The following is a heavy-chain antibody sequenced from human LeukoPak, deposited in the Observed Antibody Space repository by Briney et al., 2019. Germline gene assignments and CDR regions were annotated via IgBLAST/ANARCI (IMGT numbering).Heavy chain of an antibody. D-gene: IGHD6-13*01. Sequence: GGSLRLSCAASGFTFSSYWMSWVRQAPGKGLEWVANIKQDGSEKYYVDSVKGRFTISRDNAKNSLYLQMNSLRAEDTAVYYCAKGADPGTAAGELDYWGQGTLVTVSS. CDR1: GFTFSSYW. V-gene: IGHV3-7*03. J-gene: IGHJ4*02. CDR3: AKGADPGTAAGELDY. CDR2: IKQDGSEK.